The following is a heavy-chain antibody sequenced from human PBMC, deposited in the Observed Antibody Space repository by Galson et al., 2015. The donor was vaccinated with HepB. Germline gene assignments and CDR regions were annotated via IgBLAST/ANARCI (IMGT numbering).Heavy chain of an antibody. CDR1: GGTFSSYA. J-gene: IGHJ4*02. V-gene: IGHV1-69*13. CDR2: IIPIFGTA. Sequence: SVKVSCKASGGTFSSYAISWVRQAPGQGLEWMGGIIPIFGTANYAQKFQGRVTITADESTSTAYMELSSLRSEDTAVYYCARDLISTSATVTPTFDYWGQGTLVTVSS. D-gene: IGHD4-17*01. CDR3: ARDLISTSATVTPTFDY.